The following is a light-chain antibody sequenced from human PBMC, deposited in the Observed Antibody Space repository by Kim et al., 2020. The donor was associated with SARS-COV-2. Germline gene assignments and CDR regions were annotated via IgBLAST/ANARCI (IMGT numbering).Light chain of an antibody. V-gene: IGKV3-11*01. CDR3: QQRANWL. Sequence: LSLTPAERATLSCRASQTVRTSFAWYQQKPGQAPRLLIYDTSNRATGIPAKFSGSGSGTDFTLTISSLEPADSAVYYCQQRANWLFGQGTKLEI. CDR2: DTS. CDR1: QTVRTS. J-gene: IGKJ2*01.